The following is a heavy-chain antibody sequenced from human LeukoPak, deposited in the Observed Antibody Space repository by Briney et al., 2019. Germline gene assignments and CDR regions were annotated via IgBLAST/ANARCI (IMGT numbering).Heavy chain of an antibody. CDR2: ISGNGGST. CDR1: GFTFSSYA. Sequence: GGSLRLSCAASGFTFSSYAMSWVRQAPGKGLEWVSVISGNGGSTYCADSVKGRFTISRDNLKNTLYVQMNSLRAEDTAVYYCAKANSGWYFDPFDYWGQGTLVTVSS. J-gene: IGHJ4*02. D-gene: IGHD6-19*01. CDR3: AKANSGWYFDPFDY. V-gene: IGHV3-23*01.